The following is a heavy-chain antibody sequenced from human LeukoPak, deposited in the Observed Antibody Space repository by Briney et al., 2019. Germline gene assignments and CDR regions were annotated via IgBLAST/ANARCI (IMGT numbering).Heavy chain of an antibody. V-gene: IGHV4-38-2*02. D-gene: IGHD6-19*01. Sequence: SETLSLTCSVSGYSISSGYYWAWIRQPPGKGLEWIGTIYQSGTTYYNPSLKSRVAISLDTSKNQFSLRMNSLTAADTAIYYCARESVAVKWFDPWGQGTLVTVS. CDR1: GYSISSGYY. CDR2: IYQSGTT. J-gene: IGHJ5*02. CDR3: ARESVAVKWFDP.